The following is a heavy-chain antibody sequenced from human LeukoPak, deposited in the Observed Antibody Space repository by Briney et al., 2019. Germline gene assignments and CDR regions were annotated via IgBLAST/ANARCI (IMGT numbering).Heavy chain of an antibody. CDR3: ARETPMVRGVISYYFDY. CDR2: IYYSGST. D-gene: IGHD3-10*01. V-gene: IGHV4-59*01. J-gene: IGHJ4*02. CDR1: GGSISSYC. Sequence: SQTLSLTCTVAGGSISSYCWSWVRQPPGKGLEWIGYIYYSGSTNYNPSLKSRVTISVDTSKNQFSLKLSSVTAADTAVYYCARETPMVRGVISYYFDYWGQGTLVTVSS.